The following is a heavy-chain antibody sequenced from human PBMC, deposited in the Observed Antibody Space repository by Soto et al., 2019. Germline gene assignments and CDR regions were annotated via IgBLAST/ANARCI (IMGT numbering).Heavy chain of an antibody. V-gene: IGHV4-59*01. Sequence: QVQLQESGPGLVKPSETLSLTCTVSGGSISSYYWSWIRQPPGKGLEWIGYIYYSGSTNYNPSLKSRVTISVDTSKNQFSLKLSSVTAADTAVYYCARLVNDYGDYESDYWGQGTLVTVSS. D-gene: IGHD4-17*01. CDR2: IYYSGST. CDR1: GGSISSYY. CDR3: ARLVNDYGDYESDY. J-gene: IGHJ4*02.